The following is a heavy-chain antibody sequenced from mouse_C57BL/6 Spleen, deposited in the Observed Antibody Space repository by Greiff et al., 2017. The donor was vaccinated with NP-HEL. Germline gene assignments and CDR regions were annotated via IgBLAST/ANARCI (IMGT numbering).Heavy chain of an antibody. CDR2: IDPETGGT. V-gene: IGHV1-15*01. Sequence: QVHVKQSGAELVRPGASVTLSCKASGYTFTDYEMHWVKQTPVHGLEWIGAIDPETGGTAYNQKFKGKAILTADKSSSTAYMELRSLTSEDSAVYYCTRDRLFYYAMDYWGQGTSVTVSS. D-gene: IGHD1-2*01. CDR3: TRDRLFYYAMDY. CDR1: GYTFTDYE. J-gene: IGHJ4*01.